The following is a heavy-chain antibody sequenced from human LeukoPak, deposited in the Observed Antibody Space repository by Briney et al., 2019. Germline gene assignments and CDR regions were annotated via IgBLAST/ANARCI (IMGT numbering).Heavy chain of an antibody. CDR1: GGSISSSSYY. Sequence: SETLSLTCTVSGGSISSSSYYWGWLRQPPGKGLEWIGSIYYSGSTYYNPSLKSRVTISVDTSKNQFSLKLSSVTAADTAVYYCARDRDYDILTGLPCTYFDYWGQGTLVTVSS. CDR2: IYYSGST. J-gene: IGHJ4*02. V-gene: IGHV4-39*07. D-gene: IGHD3-9*01. CDR3: ARDRDYDILTGLPCTYFDY.